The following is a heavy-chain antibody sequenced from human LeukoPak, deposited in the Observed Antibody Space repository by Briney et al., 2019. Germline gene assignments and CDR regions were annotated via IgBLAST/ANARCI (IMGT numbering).Heavy chain of an antibody. D-gene: IGHD3-10*01. V-gene: IGHV4-30-4*08. J-gene: IGHJ6*02. CDR2: IYYSGST. CDR3: ARVSMVRKKADYYYYGMDV. CDR1: GGSISSGGYY. Sequence: SETLSLTCTVSGGSISSGGYYWSWIRQHPGKGLEWIGYIYYSGSTYYNPSLKSRVTISVDTSKNQFSLKLSSVTAADTAVYYCARVSMVRKKADYYYYGMDVWGQGTTVTVSS.